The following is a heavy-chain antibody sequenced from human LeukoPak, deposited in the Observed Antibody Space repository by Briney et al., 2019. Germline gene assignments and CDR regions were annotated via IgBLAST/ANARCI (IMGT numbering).Heavy chain of an antibody. CDR1: GYTFTGYY. Sequence: ASVKVSCKASGYTFTGYYMHWVRQAPGQGLEWMGRINPNSGGTNYAQKFQGRVTMTRDTSISTAYMELSRLRSDDTAVYYCARETRGIVGDSGYFDYWGQGTLVTVSP. CDR3: ARETRGIVGDSGYFDY. J-gene: IGHJ4*02. V-gene: IGHV1-2*06. CDR2: INPNSGGT. D-gene: IGHD1-26*01.